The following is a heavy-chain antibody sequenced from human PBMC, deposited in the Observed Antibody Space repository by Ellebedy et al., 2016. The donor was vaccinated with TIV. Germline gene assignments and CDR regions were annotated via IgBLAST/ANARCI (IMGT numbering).Heavy chain of an antibody. CDR2: IYYSGST. Sequence: SETLSLXXTVSGGSISSSSYYWGWIRQPPGKGLEWIGSIYYSGSTYYNPSLKSRVTISVDTSKNQFSLKLSSVTAADTAVYYCARVGDGYLRGFDYWGQGTLVTVSS. CDR3: ARVGDGYLRGFDY. V-gene: IGHV4-39*07. J-gene: IGHJ4*02. D-gene: IGHD5-24*01. CDR1: GGSISSSSYY.